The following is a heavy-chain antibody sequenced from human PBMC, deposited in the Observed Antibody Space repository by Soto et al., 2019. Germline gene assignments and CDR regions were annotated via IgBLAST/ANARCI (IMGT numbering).Heavy chain of an antibody. V-gene: IGHV1-18*04. CDR2: ISAYNGNT. CDR1: GYPLTSYG. J-gene: IGHJ4*02. CDR3: ARDITMIVVVPYY. Sequence: GXSVKVSCPASGYPLTSYGSSWVRQSPGQGLEWMGWISAYNGNTNYAQKLQGRVTMTTDTSTSTAYMELRSLRSDDTAVYYCARDITMIVVVPYYWGQGTLVTVSS. D-gene: IGHD3-22*01.